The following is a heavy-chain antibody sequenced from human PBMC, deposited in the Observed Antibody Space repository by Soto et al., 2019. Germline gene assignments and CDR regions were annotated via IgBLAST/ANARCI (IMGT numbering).Heavy chain of an antibody. CDR1: GFIFSSYA. Sequence: ELQLLESGGGLVQPGGSLRLSCAASGFIFSSYAMSWVRQAPGKGLEWVSAIRGSGVSTYYADSVKGRFTSARDNTTHTLHLHRLSLRAEDTALYDCAKEEFGGGNCVFAGYAFDIWGQGTMVTVSS. D-gene: IGHD2-15*01. V-gene: IGHV3-23*01. CDR3: AKEEFGGGNCVFAGYAFDI. J-gene: IGHJ3*02. CDR2: IRGSGVST.